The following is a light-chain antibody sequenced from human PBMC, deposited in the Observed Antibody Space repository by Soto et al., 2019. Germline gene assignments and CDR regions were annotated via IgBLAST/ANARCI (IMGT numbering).Light chain of an antibody. CDR1: QSLVYRDGDTY. J-gene: IGKJ4*01. V-gene: IGKV2-30*01. CDR3: MQGTHWPPT. Sequence: DVVMTQSPLSVPVTLGQPASISCRSSQSLVYRDGDTYLSWFHQRPGQSPRRLSYKISDRDSGVPDRFSGSGSGTDFTLEINRVEAEDVGVYYCMQGTHWPPTFGGGTKVEIK. CDR2: KIS.